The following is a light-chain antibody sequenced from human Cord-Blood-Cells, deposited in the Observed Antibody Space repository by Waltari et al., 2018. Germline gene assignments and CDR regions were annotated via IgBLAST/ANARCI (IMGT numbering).Light chain of an antibody. V-gene: IGLV2-14*01. J-gene: IGLJ1*01. CDR3: SSYTSSSTYV. Sequence: QSALTQPASVSGSPGQSITISCTGTSSDVGGYNYVPWYQQHPGKAPKLMIYDVSKRPSGVSNRFSGSKSDNTASLTISGLQAEDEADYYCSSYTSSSTYVFGTGTKVTVL. CDR1: SSDVGGYNY. CDR2: DVS.